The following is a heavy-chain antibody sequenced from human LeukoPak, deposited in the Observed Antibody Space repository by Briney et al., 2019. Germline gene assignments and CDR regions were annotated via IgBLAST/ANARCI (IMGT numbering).Heavy chain of an antibody. CDR2: ISSRGDST. Sequence: GGSLRLSCAASGFTFSNYAMSWVRQVPGRGLEWVSTISSRGDSTYDADSVKGRFTISRDNSKNSLYLQMNSLRAEDTAVYYCAKAPLLWSGEYYFDYWGQGTLVTVSS. CDR3: AKAPLLWSGEYYFDY. J-gene: IGHJ4*02. V-gene: IGHV3-23*01. CDR1: GFTFSNYA. D-gene: IGHD3-10*01.